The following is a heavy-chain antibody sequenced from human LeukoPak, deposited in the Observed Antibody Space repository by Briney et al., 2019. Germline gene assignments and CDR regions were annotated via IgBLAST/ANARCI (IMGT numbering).Heavy chain of an antibody. V-gene: IGHV1-2*02. CDR2: INPNSGGT. J-gene: IGHJ6*03. CDR1: GYTFTSYD. D-gene: IGHD1-26*01. Sequence: GASVKVSCKASGYTFTSYDINWVRQAPGQGLEWMGWINPNSGGTNYAQKFQGRVTMTRDTSISTAYMELSRLRSDDTAVYYCASSGSYYYYYMDVWGKGTTVTISS. CDR3: ASSGSYYYYYMDV.